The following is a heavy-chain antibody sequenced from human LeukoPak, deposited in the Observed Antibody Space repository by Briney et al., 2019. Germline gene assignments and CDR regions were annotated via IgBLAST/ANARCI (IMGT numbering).Heavy chain of an antibody. J-gene: IGHJ3*02. D-gene: IGHD5-12*01. CDR1: GGSISSSSYY. CDR2: IYYSGST. V-gene: IGHV4-39*01. CDR3: ARQGATIGVDAFDI. Sequence: SETLSLTCTVSGGSISSSSYYWGWIRQPPGKGLEWIGSIYYSGSTYYNPSLKSRVTISVDTSKNQFSLKLSSVTAADTAVYYCARQGATIGVDAFDIWGQGTMVTVSS.